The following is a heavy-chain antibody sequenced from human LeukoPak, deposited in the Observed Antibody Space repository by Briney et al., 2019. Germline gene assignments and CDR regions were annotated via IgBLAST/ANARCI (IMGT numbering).Heavy chain of an antibody. Sequence: GGSLRLSCAASGFTFSSYEMNWVRQTPGKGLEWVSSIGTSTSYIYYADSVKGRFTISRDNAKNSLYLQMNSLRAEDTAVYYCARDPYSGSYGNYYYYFMDVWGKGTTVTISS. V-gene: IGHV3-21*01. D-gene: IGHD1-26*01. J-gene: IGHJ6*03. CDR2: IGTSTSYI. CDR1: GFTFSSYE. CDR3: ARDPYSGSYGNYYYYFMDV.